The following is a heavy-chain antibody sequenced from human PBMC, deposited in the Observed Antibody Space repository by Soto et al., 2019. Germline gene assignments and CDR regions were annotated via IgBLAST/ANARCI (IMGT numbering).Heavy chain of an antibody. CDR1: GDSISSPKW. CDR3: AYSPGWYRHDL. J-gene: IGHJ3*01. D-gene: IGHD6-19*01. V-gene: IGHV4-4*02. CDR2: MLHSGTT. Sequence: QVQLQESGPGLVKPSGTLSLTCAVSGDSISSPKWWTWVRQPPGKGLEWIGAMLHSGTTNYNPSPQSRVTISVDKSKHPSSLTLYSVTAPDTAVYYCAYSPGWYRHDLGGPGTLVIVSS.